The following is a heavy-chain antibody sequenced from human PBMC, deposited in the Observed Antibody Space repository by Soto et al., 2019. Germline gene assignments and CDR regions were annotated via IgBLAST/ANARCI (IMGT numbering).Heavy chain of an antibody. Sequence: QITLKESGPALVKPTQTLTLTCTCSGFSVTGSGVAVGWIRQPPGKALEWLALIYWADDKRYSPSLQSRLTISRDTYKNQVVLTMTNMGPVDTGTYYCAHGSMSINHGYEFWGQVTLVTVHS. CDR3: AHGSMSINHGYEF. D-gene: IGHD2-15*01. J-gene: IGHJ4*02. V-gene: IGHV2-5*02. CDR1: GFSVTGSGVA. CDR2: IYWADDK.